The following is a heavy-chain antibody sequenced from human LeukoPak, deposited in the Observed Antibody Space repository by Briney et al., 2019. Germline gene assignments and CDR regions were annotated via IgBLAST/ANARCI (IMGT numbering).Heavy chain of an antibody. CDR1: GYTFTTYY. V-gene: IGHV1-46*01. J-gene: IGHJ4*02. Sequence: VASVKVSCKASGYTFTTYYMHWVRQAPGQGLEWMGIINPSGGATSYAQKFQGRVTMTRDTSTSTVYMELSSLRSEDTAVYYCAXXGSPHVSMTVVTSPDYWGQGTLVTVSS. CDR2: INPSGGAT. CDR3: AXXGSPHVSMTVVTSPDY. D-gene: IGHD3-22*01.